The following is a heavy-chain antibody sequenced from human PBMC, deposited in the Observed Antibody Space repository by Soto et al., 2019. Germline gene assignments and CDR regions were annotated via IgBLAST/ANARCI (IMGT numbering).Heavy chain of an antibody. CDR2: ISGSGGST. J-gene: IGHJ4*02. CDR3: AKSSGSSEADHPRNFDY. Sequence: GGSLRHSCAASGFTFSSYAMSWVRQAPGKGLEWVSAISGSGGSTYYADSVKGRFTISRDNSKNTMYLRMNSLRAEDTAVYFCAKSSGSSEADHPRNFDYWGQVTLVTVSS. CDR1: GFTFSSYA. V-gene: IGHV3-23*01. D-gene: IGHD6-6*01.